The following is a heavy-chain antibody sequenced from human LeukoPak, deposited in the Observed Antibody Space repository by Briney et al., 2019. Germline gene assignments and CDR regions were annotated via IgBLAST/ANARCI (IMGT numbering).Heavy chain of an antibody. CDR1: GYSFTSYW. J-gene: IGHJ3*02. CDR2: IYPGDSDT. CDR3: ARVDLDSSLGAAFDI. Sequence: GESLKISCKGSGYSFTSYWIGWVRQMPGKGLEWMGIIYPGDSDTRYSPSFQGQVTISADKSISTAYMELSRLRSDDTAVYYCARVDLDSSLGAAFDIWGQGTMVTVSS. V-gene: IGHV5-51*01. D-gene: IGHD3-22*01.